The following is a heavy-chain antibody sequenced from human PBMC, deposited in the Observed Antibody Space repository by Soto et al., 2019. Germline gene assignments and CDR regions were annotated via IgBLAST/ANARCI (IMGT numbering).Heavy chain of an antibody. J-gene: IGHJ4*02. D-gene: IGHD3-22*01. CDR1: GFMFHNAA. V-gene: IGHV3-23*01. Sequence: GGSLLLSCAASGFMFHNAAMIWGRQATGTGLELVSTVSVSVGTTYYADSLKGRFTICMDNTKKTVYLQMNRLRADDTVIYYCAQGLYYYDSSGYRLFDYWGQGTLVTVSS. CDR2: VSVSVGTT. CDR3: AQGLYYYDSSGYRLFDY.